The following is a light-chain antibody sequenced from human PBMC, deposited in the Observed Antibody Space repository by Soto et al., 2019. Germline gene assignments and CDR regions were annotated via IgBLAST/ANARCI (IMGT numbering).Light chain of an antibody. CDR3: QQYSSLPRT. V-gene: IGKV3-20*01. CDR2: GAS. Sequence: ELVLTQSPGTLSLSPGERATLSWRPSQSVSSSYLAWYQQKPGQAPRLLIYGASSRATGIPDRFSGSGSGTDFTLTISRLEPEDFAVYYCQQYSSLPRTFGQGTKVDIK. J-gene: IGKJ1*01. CDR1: QSVSSSY.